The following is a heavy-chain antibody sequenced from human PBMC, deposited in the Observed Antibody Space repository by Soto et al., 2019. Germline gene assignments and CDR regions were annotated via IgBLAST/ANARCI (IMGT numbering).Heavy chain of an antibody. J-gene: IGHJ4*02. D-gene: IGHD2-2*01. Sequence: EVQLVESGGGLVQPGGSLRLSCAASGFTVSSNYMSWVRQAPGKGLEWVSVIYSGGSTYYADSVKGRFTISRDNSKNTLYLQMNSLRAEDTAVYYCARDGCSSTSCYFFWGQGTLVTVSS. CDR3: ARDGCSSTSCYFF. CDR2: IYSGGST. CDR1: GFTVSSNY. V-gene: IGHV3-66*01.